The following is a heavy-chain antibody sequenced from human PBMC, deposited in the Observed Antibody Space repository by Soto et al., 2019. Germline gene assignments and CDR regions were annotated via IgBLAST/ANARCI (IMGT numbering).Heavy chain of an antibody. CDR1: GFTVSNNY. Sequence: GGSLRLSCAALGFTVSNNYMNWLRQAPGKGLEWVSYISSSSSVIDYADSVKGRFTVSRDNARNSLYLQMNSLRAEDTAVYYCARDLSWGSNWYYYMDVWGKGTTVTVSS. CDR2: ISSSSSVI. D-gene: IGHD7-27*01. V-gene: IGHV3-48*01. CDR3: ARDLSWGSNWYYYMDV. J-gene: IGHJ6*03.